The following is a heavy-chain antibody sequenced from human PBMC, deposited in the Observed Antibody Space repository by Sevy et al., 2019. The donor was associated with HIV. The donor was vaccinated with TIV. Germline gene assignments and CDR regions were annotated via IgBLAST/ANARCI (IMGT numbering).Heavy chain of an antibody. CDR2: ITGNGGST. Sequence: GGSLRLSCAASGFTFNNYAMTWVRQAPGKGLEWVSAITGNGGSTDYADSVKGRFTISRDNSKNTVYLQMNSLRAEDTAIFYCAKLRLPDYYDRRAYHDLDVWGQGTTVTVSS. CDR3: AKLRLPDYYDRRAYHDLDV. V-gene: IGHV3-23*01. CDR1: GFTFNNYA. D-gene: IGHD3-16*01. J-gene: IGHJ6*02.